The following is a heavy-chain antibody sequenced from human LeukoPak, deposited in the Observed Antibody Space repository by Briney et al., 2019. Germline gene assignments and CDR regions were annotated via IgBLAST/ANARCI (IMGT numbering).Heavy chain of an antibody. D-gene: IGHD1-1*01. Sequence: GGSLRLSCAASGFTFSSHWMHWVRQAPGKGLVWVSHINNDGSNTTYADSVKGRFTISRDNAKNTVYLQMNSLRAEDTAVYYCARGGWGTATDYWGQGTLVTVSS. CDR2: INNDGSNT. CDR1: GFTFSSHW. J-gene: IGHJ4*02. V-gene: IGHV3-74*01. CDR3: ARGGWGTATDY.